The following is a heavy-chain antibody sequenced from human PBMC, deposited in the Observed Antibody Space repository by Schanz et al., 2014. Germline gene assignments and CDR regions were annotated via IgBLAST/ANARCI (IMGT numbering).Heavy chain of an antibody. V-gene: IGHV3-48*01. D-gene: IGHD1-26*01. CDR1: GFTFSNYG. Sequence: VQLVESGGDLVKPGGSLRLSCEASGFTFSNYGMNWVRQAPGKGLEWVSYISGSSSTKYYADSVKGRFTISRDNGKKSLYLQMNSLRAEDTAVYFCARDMTSMGESGFYYYGMDVWGQGTTATVSS. J-gene: IGHJ6*02. CDR2: ISGSSSTK. CDR3: ARDMTSMGESGFYYYGMDV.